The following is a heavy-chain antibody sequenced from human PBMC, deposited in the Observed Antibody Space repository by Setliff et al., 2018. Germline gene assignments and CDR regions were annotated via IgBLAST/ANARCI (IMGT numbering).Heavy chain of an antibody. J-gene: IGHJ4*02. CDR3: LRLVRYCSRTSCQRTSGDEV. CDR1: GYTFTDYV. V-gene: IGHV1-18*01. Sequence: ASVKVSCKTSGYTFTDYVITWVRQAPGRGLEWVGWISGHSGNTYTAQRFQGRVTMTTDTSTSMAYLELRGLRSDDTAVYYCLRLVRYCSRTSCQRTSGDEVWGQGTLVTVSS. CDR2: ISGHSGNT. D-gene: IGHD2-8*01.